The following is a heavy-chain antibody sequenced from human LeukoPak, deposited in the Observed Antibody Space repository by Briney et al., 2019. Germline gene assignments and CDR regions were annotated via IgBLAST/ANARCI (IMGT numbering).Heavy chain of an antibody. Sequence: SVKVSCKASGGTFSSYAISWVRQAPGQGLEWMGGIIPIFGTANYAQKFQGGVTITADESTSTAYMELSSLRSEDTAVYYCASDSGYDPLFYYYYGMDVWGKGTTVAVSS. CDR1: GGTFSSYA. D-gene: IGHD5-12*01. V-gene: IGHV1-69*13. CDR3: ASDSGYDPLFYYYYGMDV. J-gene: IGHJ6*04. CDR2: IIPIFGTA.